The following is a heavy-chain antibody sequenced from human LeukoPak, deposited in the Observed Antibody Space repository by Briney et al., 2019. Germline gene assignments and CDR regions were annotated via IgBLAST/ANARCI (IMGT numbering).Heavy chain of an antibody. D-gene: IGHD6-19*01. V-gene: IGHV3-11*04. J-gene: IGHJ4*02. CDR1: GTTFSDYY. CDR2: LSSSGSTI. CDR3: ARAAGSGWYFFDH. Sequence: GGSLRLSCAASGTTFSDYYMSWIRQAPGKGLQWVSYLSSSGSTIYYADSVKGRFTISRDNAKNSLYLQMNSLRAEDTAVYYCARAAGSGWYFFDHWGQGTLVTVSS.